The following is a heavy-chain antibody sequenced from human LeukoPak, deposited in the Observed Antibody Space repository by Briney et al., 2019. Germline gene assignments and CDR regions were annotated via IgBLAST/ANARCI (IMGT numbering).Heavy chain of an antibody. Sequence: PSETLSLTCTVSGGSISTSNYYWGWIRQPPGKGLEWIGNIFYSGSTYYSPSLRSRVTISLDTSRNQFSLKLNSVTAADTAVYYCVRSDDFWSGYYGYWGQGTLVTVSS. D-gene: IGHD3-3*01. CDR3: VRSDDFWSGYYGY. CDR2: IFYSGST. CDR1: GGSISTSNYY. J-gene: IGHJ4*02. V-gene: IGHV4-39*07.